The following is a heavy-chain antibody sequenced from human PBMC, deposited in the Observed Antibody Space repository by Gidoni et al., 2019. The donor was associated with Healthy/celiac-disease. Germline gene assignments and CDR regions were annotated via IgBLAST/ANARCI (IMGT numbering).Heavy chain of an antibody. Sequence: QVQLVESGGGVVQPGRSLRLSCAASGFTFSSYAMHWVRQAPGKGLEWVAVISYDGSNKYYADSVKGRFTISRDNSKNTLYLQMNSLRAEDTAVYYCARDTSGTDGYNYYFDYWGQGTLVTVSS. J-gene: IGHJ4*02. V-gene: IGHV3-30*04. CDR2: ISYDGSNK. CDR1: GFTFSSYA. D-gene: IGHD5-12*01. CDR3: ARDTSGTDGYNYYFDY.